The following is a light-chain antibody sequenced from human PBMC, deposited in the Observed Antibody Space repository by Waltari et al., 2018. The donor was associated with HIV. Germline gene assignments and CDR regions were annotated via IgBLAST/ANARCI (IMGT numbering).Light chain of an antibody. CDR2: EAS. Sequence: DIVLTQSPETLSVSLGERAAIHCKSEKSVLSPSNHVNYFAWYQQRPGQPPTLLFSEASSRSSGVPARFTASGSRTDFTLTIDDLQADDVAVYFCQQYYSTPTFGRGTQLV. CDR3: QQYYSTPT. J-gene: IGKJ5*01. CDR1: KSVLSPSNHVNY. V-gene: IGKV4-1*01.